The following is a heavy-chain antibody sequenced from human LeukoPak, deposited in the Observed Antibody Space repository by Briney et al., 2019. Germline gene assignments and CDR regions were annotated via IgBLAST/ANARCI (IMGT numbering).Heavy chain of an antibody. D-gene: IGHD2-2*01. CDR2: MNPNSGNT. CDR3: ARGAYCTRTNCYF. CDR1: GGTFSSYA. J-gene: IGHJ4*02. V-gene: IGHV1-8*02. Sequence: ASVKVSCKASGGTFSSYAISWVRQAPGQGLEWMGWMNPNSGNTGYAQKFQGRVTMTRNTSISTAYMELSSLRSEDTAVYYCARGAYCTRTNCYFWGQGTLVTVSS.